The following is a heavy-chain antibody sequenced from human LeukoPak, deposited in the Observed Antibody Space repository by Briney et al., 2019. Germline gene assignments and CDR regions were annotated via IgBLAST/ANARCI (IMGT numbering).Heavy chain of an antibody. CDR1: GFIFSDYA. Sequence: GGSLRLSCTASGFIFSDYAMSWVRQAAGKGLEWVSGISGSGGSTDYADSVKGRFTISRDNAQNTVYLQMNSVRAEDTALYHCAKRGDYDYSNYGPLSFWGQGILVTVSS. CDR3: AKRGDYDYSNYGPLSF. CDR2: ISGSGGST. V-gene: IGHV3-23*01. D-gene: IGHD3-16*01. J-gene: IGHJ4*02.